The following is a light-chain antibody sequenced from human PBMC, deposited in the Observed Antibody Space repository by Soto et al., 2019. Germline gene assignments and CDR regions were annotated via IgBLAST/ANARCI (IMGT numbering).Light chain of an antibody. J-gene: IGKJ4*01. V-gene: IGKV1-39*01. CDR2: GAS. CDR1: QSISTY. Sequence: RTQSESSVSLSLLDRVSNTYRASQSISTYLNWYEQKPGKAPNLLIYGASTLQSGVPSRFSGGGSGTYFTLTISGLQPEDFGSYYCQQSYTSPVTFGGGTKVDI. CDR3: QQSYTSPVT.